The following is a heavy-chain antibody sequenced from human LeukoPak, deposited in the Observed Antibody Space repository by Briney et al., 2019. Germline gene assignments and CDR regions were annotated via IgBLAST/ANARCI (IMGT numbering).Heavy chain of an antibody. D-gene: IGHD2/OR15-2a*01. V-gene: IGHV3-23*01. J-gene: IGHJ4*02. CDR1: GFTFSSYT. CDR2: ISGNGGNT. Sequence: GGSLRLSCAASGFTFSSYTMSWVRQAPGKGLEWVSAISGNGGNTYYADSVKGRFTISRDNSKNTLYLQMNSLRAEDTAVYYCAKDLSPGHYWGQGTLVTVSS. CDR3: AKDLSPGHY.